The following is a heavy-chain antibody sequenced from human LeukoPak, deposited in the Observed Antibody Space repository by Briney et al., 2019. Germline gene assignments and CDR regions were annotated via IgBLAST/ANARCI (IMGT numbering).Heavy chain of an antibody. J-gene: IGHJ4*02. D-gene: IGHD3-10*01. V-gene: IGHV4-39*07. CDR2: IYYSGST. Sequence: SETLSLTCTVSGGSISSSSYYWGWIRQPPGKGLEWIGSIYYSGSTYYNPSLKSRVTISVDTSKNQFSLKLSSVTAADTAVYYCARFEGSGSYLDYWGQGTLVTVSS. CDR3: ARFEGSGSYLDY. CDR1: GGSISSSSYY.